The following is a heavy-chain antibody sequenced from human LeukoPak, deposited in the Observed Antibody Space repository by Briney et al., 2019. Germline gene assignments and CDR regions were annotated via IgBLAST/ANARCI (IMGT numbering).Heavy chain of an antibody. D-gene: IGHD3-22*01. CDR3: ARGSLSDYYDSSGFPAET. CDR1: GGSISSYY. J-gene: IGHJ5*02. Sequence: SETLSLTCTVSGGSISSYYWSWIRQPPGKGLEGIGYIYYSGSTNYNPSLKSRVTISVDTSKNQFSLKLSSVTAADTAVYYCARGSLSDYYDSSGFPAETWGQGTLVTVSS. V-gene: IGHV4-59*01. CDR2: IYYSGST.